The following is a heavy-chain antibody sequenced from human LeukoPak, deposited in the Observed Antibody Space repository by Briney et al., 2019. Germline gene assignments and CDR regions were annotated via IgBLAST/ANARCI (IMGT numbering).Heavy chain of an antibody. CDR2: IYYSGST. J-gene: IGHJ4*02. D-gene: IGHD6-19*01. CDR3: VRGTYSDGWYDY. Sequence: SETLSLTCTVSGYSISSGYFWGWIRPPPGKGLEWIGYIYYSGSTNYNPSLKSRVTISVDTSKNQFSLKLSSVTAADTAVYYCVRGTYSDGWYDYWGQGTLVTVSS. CDR1: GYSISSGYF. V-gene: IGHV4-61*01.